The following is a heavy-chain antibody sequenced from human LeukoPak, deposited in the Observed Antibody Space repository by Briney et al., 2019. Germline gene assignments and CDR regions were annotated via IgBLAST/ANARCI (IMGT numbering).Heavy chain of an antibody. CDR3: TRDTIGSLDY. CDR2: IKQDGSTK. CDR1: GFTFANSW. D-gene: IGHD1-26*01. V-gene: IGHV3-7*01. Sequence: GGSLRLSCAASGFTFANSWMAWVRRAPGKGLEWVANIKQDGSTKHYAVSLKGRFTISRDNPKNSLFLQMNNLRADDTAIYYCTRDTIGSLDYWGQGILVTVAS. J-gene: IGHJ4*02.